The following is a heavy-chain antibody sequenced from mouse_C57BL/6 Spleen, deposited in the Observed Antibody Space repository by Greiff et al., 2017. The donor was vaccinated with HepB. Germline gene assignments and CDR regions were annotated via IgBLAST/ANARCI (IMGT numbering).Heavy chain of an antibody. J-gene: IGHJ4*01. CDR2: IYPGDGDT. V-gene: IGHV1-80*01. CDR1: GYAFSSYW. CDR3: ARDYYSKWEYYAMDY. Sequence: QVQLQQSGAELVKPGASVKISCKASGYAFSSYWMNWVKQRPGKGLEWIGQIYPGDGDTNYNGKFKGKATLTADKSSSTAYMQLSSLTSEDSAVYFGARDYYSKWEYYAMDYWGQGTSVTVAS. D-gene: IGHD2-5*01.